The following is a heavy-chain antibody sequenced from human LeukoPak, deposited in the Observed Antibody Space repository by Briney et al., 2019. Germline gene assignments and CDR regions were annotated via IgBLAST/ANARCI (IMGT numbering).Heavy chain of an antibody. CDR2: ISWNSGSI. CDR1: GFTFDDYA. D-gene: IGHD3-9*01. Sequence: GRSLRLSCAASGFTFDDYAMHWVRQAPGKGLEWVSGISWNSGSIDYADSVKGRFTISRDNAKNSLYLQMNSLRAEDTAVYYCASVGEGILTGFWGQGTLVTVSS. J-gene: IGHJ4*02. CDR3: ASVGEGILTGF. V-gene: IGHV3-9*01.